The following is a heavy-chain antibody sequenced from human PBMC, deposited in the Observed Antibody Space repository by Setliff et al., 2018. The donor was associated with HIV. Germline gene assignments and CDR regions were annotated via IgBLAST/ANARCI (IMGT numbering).Heavy chain of an antibody. CDR3: ARVNSGGYNYKSFFDY. J-gene: IGHJ4*02. Sequence: LSLTCAVYGGSLSGYYWSWIRQPPGKGLEWVSYISSSGNTIYYADSVKGRFTISRDNAKNSLYLQMNSLRAEDTAVYYCARVNSGGYNYKSFFDYWGQGTLVTVSS. CDR1: GGSLSGYY. V-gene: IGHV3-11*01. CDR2: ISSSGNTI. D-gene: IGHD5-12*01.